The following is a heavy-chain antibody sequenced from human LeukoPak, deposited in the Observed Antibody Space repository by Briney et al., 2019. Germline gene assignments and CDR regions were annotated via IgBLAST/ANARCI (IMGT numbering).Heavy chain of an antibody. CDR2: IKQDGSEK. CDR1: GFIFSSNW. CDR3: ARGIPGYYYMDV. D-gene: IGHD1-14*01. Sequence: PGGSLRLPCAASGFIFSSNWMSWVRKAPGKGLEWVAIIKQDGSEKYYVDSVKGRFTISRDNAKNSLYLQMNSLRAEDTAVYYCARGIPGYYYMDVWGKGTTVTVSS. J-gene: IGHJ6*03. V-gene: IGHV3-7*04.